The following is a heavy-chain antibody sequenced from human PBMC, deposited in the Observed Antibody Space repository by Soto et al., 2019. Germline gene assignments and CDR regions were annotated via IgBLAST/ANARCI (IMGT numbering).Heavy chain of an antibody. CDR2: IWYDGSNK. J-gene: IGHJ4*02. Sequence: QVQLVESGGGVVQPGRSLRLSCAASGFTFRSHGMHWVRQAPGKGLEWVAVIWYDGSNKYYADSAKGRFTISRDNSKNTLYLQMNSLRVEDTAVYYCAREGYGGEAAFDFWGQGTLVTVSS. V-gene: IGHV3-33*01. CDR1: GFTFRSHG. CDR3: AREGYGGEAAFDF. D-gene: IGHD2-21*01.